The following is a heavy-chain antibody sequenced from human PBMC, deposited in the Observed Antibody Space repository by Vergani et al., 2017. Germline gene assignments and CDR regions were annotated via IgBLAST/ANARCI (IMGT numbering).Heavy chain of an antibody. J-gene: IGHJ4*02. D-gene: IGHD2-15*01. Sequence: QVQLVESGGGVVQPGTSLRLSCEASGFKFSQFGMHWVRQGPGKGLEWVAFISYDGSKTQYADSEKGRVTISRDNSKNTVGLEMSSLRPEDTAVYYCAKEGGGYCSGGTCYPEYWGQGTLVTVSS. V-gene: IGHV3-30*18. CDR3: AKEGGGYCSGGTCYPEY. CDR2: ISYDGSKT. CDR1: GFKFSQFG.